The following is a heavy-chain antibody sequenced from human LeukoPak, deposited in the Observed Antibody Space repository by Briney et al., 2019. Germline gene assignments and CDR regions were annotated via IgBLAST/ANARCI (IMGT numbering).Heavy chain of an antibody. CDR1: GFTFRTYG. V-gene: IGHV3-23*01. CDR2: ITGSSTWT. D-gene: IGHD7-27*01. CDR3: ARELVSLGTGYFDL. J-gene: IGHJ2*01. Sequence: GGSLRLSCEASGFTFRTYGMTCVPEAPGKGLEWVSGITGSSTWTYYADSVKGRFTISRDNSKNTLHLQMDSLRAEDTAIYYCARELVSLGTGYFDLWGRGTLVTVSS.